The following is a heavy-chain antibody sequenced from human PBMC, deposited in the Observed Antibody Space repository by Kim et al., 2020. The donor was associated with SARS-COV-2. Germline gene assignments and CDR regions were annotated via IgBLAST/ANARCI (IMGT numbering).Heavy chain of an antibody. J-gene: IGHJ4*02. V-gene: IGHV3-7*01. D-gene: IGHD2-8*02. Sequence: YVDSVKGRFTNSRDNTRNALYLQMNGLRGEDTAFYYCGRDSTGGCVGWSDYWGQGTLVTVSS. CDR3: GRDSTGGCVGWSDY.